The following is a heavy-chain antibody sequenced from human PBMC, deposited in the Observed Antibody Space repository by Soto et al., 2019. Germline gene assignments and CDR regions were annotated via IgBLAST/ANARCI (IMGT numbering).Heavy chain of an antibody. Sequence: SETLSLTCAVYGGSFSGYYWSWIRQPPGKGLEWIGEINHSGSTNYNPSLKSRVTISVDTSKNQFSLKLSSVTAADTAVYYCARGNYGGNRPRGFQHWGQGTLVTVSS. D-gene: IGHD4-17*01. V-gene: IGHV4-34*01. CDR3: ARGNYGGNRPRGFQH. CDR1: GGSFSGYY. J-gene: IGHJ1*01. CDR2: INHSGST.